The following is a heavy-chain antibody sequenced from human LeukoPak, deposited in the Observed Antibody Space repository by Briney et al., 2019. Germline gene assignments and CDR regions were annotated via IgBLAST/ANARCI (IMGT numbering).Heavy chain of an antibody. CDR3: ARGGCSSTSCYKTQSWFDP. D-gene: IGHD2-2*01. CDR1: GDSITTSHY. V-gene: IGHV4-38-2*02. CDR2: VYYSGNT. Sequence: SETLSLTCSVSGDSITTSHYWAWIRQTPGKGLEWIGSVYYSGNTYYSAPLKSRVTISVDTSKNQFSLKLRSMTAADTAVYYCARGGCSSTSCYKTQSWFDPWGQGTLVTVSS. J-gene: IGHJ5*02.